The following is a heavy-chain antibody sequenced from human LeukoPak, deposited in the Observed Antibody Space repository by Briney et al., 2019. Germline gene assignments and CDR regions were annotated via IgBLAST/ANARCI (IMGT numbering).Heavy chain of an antibody. J-gene: IGHJ4*02. D-gene: IGHD4-11*01. V-gene: IGHV1-2*02. CDR2: INPNSGGT. Sequence: ASVTVSCKASGYMFTRYYMDWVRQAPGQGVEWMGSINPNSGGTKYAQKFQGRVTMTRDTSITTAYMELSRLRSDDTAVYYCARLLVTTGDWGQGTLVTVSS. CDR1: GYMFTRYY. CDR3: ARLLVTTGD.